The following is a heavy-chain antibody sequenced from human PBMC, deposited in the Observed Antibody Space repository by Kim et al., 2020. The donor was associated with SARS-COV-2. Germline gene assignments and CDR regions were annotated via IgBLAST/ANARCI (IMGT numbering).Heavy chain of an antibody. V-gene: IGHV4-39*01. Sequence: SETLSLTCTVSGGSISSRSYYWGWIRQPPGKGLEWIGSIYYSGSTYYNPSLKSRVTISVDTSKNQFSLKLSSVTAADTAVYYCARHLRGGSLVATISHMDVWGQGTTVTVSS. D-gene: IGHD5-12*01. J-gene: IGHJ6*02. CDR3: ARHLRGGSLVATISHMDV. CDR2: IYYSGST. CDR1: GGSISSRSYY.